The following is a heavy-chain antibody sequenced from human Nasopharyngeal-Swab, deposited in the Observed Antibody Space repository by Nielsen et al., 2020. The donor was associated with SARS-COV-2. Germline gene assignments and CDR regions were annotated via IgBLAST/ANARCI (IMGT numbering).Heavy chain of an antibody. V-gene: IGHV1-18*01. CDR3: ARVGAMVRGVIIPNPIDY. CDR2: ISAYNGNT. D-gene: IGHD3-10*01. J-gene: IGHJ4*02. CDR1: GYTFTSYG. Sequence: ASVKVSCKASGYTFTSYGISWVRQAPGQGLEWMGWISAYNGNTNYAQKLQGRVTMTTDTSTSTAYMELRSLRSDDTAVYYCARVGAMVRGVIIPNPIDYWGQGTLVPVSS.